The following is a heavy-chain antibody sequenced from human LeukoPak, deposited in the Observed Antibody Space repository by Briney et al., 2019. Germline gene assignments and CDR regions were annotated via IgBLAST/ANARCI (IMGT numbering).Heavy chain of an antibody. CDR3: AKGEKTRPFGGVIDY. Sequence: PGESLRLSCAASGVIVSSNYMSWVRQAPGKGLEWVSVIYSGGSTYYADSVKGRFTISRDNSKKTLYLQMNSLRAEDTAVYYCAKGEKTRPFGGVIDYWGQGTLVTVSS. D-gene: IGHD3-16*02. CDR2: IYSGGST. V-gene: IGHV3-53*01. J-gene: IGHJ4*02. CDR1: GVIVSSNY.